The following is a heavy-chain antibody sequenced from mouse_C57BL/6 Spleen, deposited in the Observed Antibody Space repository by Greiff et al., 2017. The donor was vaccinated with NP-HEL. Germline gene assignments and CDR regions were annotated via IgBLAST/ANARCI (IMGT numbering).Heavy chain of an antibody. CDR1: GYTLTSYW. CDR3: ARRGMVTTGFGY. CDR2: INPSNGGT. J-gene: IGHJ2*01. D-gene: IGHD2-2*01. Sequence: QVQLQQPGTELVKPGASVKLSCKASGYTLTSYWMPWVKQRPGQGLEWIGNINPSNGGTNNNEKFKSKATLTVDKSSSTAYMQLSSLTSEDSAVYYCARRGMVTTGFGYWGQGTTLTVSS. V-gene: IGHV1-53*01.